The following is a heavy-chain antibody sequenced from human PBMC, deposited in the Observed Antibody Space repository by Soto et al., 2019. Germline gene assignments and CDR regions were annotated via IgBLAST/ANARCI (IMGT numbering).Heavy chain of an antibody. CDR3: ARGGDVVLVTAPLDY. CDR2: IKCSGGET. V-gene: IGHV1-46*03. Sequence: QVQLVQSGAEVKKPGASEKVSCRTSGYTFTNYYMHWVRQAPGQGLEWMGIIKCSGGETTYAQKXVXXXTXPRDTSTSTVYMELSSLRSEDTAVYYCARGGDVVLVTAPLDYWGQGTLVTVSS. J-gene: IGHJ4*02. D-gene: IGHD2-21*02. CDR1: GYTFTNYY.